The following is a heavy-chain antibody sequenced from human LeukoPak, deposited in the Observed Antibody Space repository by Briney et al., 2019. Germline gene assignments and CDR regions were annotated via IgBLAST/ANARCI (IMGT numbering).Heavy chain of an antibody. CDR3: VRPYSDILTGYYPIYCGMAV. CDR2: IITIFGTA. Sequence: GSSVKVSCKASGGTFSSYAIRWVRQAPGQGLEWMGGIITIFGTANYAQKFQGRVTITADKSTSTDYMELSSLRSEDTAVYYFVRPYSDILTGYYPIYCGMAVWGKGSSVSVSS. CDR1: GGTFSSYA. J-gene: IGHJ6*04. V-gene: IGHV1-69*06. D-gene: IGHD3-9*01.